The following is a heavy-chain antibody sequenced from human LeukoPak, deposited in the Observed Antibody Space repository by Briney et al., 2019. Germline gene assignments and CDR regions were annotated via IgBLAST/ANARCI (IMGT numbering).Heavy chain of an antibody. Sequence: GGSLRLSCAASGFTFSSYSMDWVRQAPGKGLEWVSSISSSSSYIYYADSVKGRFTVSRDNAKNSLYLQMNSLRAEDTAVYYCARVSHGLLDYWGQGTLVTVSS. D-gene: IGHD2/OR15-2a*01. J-gene: IGHJ4*02. CDR3: ARVSHGLLDY. V-gene: IGHV3-21*01. CDR1: GFTFSSYS. CDR2: ISSSSSYI.